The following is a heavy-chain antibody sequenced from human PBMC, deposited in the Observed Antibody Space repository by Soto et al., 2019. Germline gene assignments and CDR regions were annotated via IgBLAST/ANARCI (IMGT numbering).Heavy chain of an antibody. J-gene: IGHJ3*02. CDR3: AASYSDSSAFDI. V-gene: IGHV1-58*01. D-gene: IGHD3-22*01. CDR2: IVVGSGNT. Sequence: SVKVSCKASGFTFAGSAVRWVRQARGQRLEWIGWIVVGSGNTNYAQKFQERVTITRDMSTSTAYMDLSSLRSEDTAMYYCAASYSDSSAFDIWGQGTMVTVSS. CDR1: GFTFAGSA.